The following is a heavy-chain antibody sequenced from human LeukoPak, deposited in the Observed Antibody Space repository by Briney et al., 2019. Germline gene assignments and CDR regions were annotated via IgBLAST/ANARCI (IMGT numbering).Heavy chain of an antibody. CDR1: GGSFSGYY. V-gene: IGHV4-34*01. D-gene: IGHD2-2*01. CDR2: INHSGSP. J-gene: IGHJ3*02. CDR3: ARGDRPREVPPRIRKKNAFDI. Sequence: PSETLSLTCAVYGGSFSGYYWSWIRQPPGKGLEWIGEINHSGSPNYNQSLKSRVTISVDTSKNQFSLKLSSVTAADTALYYCARGDRPREVPPRIRKKNAFDIWGQGTMVTVSS.